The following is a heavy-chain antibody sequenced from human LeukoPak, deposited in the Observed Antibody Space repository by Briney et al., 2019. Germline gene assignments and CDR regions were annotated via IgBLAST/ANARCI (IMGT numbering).Heavy chain of an antibody. CDR2: IYSGGST. CDR3: ARLVGEDYYFDY. CDR1: GFTFSSYS. Sequence: GGSLRLSCAASGFTFSSYSMNWVRQAPGKGLEWVSVIYSGGSTYYADSVKGRFTISRDNSKNTLYLQMNSLRAEDTAVYYCARLVGEDYYFDYWGQGTLVTVSS. J-gene: IGHJ4*02. V-gene: IGHV3-66*01. D-gene: IGHD2-15*01.